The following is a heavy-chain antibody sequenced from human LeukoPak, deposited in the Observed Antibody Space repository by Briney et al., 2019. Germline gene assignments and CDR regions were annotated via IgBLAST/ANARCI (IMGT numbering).Heavy chain of an antibody. CDR1: GFTFSSYG. CDR2: IWYDGSEK. CDR3: ARWSCDH. J-gene: IGHJ5*02. Sequence: PGGSLRLSCAASGFTFSSYGMHWVRQAPGKGLEWVAVIWYDGSEKYYAGSVKGRFTISRDNSKNTLFLQMSSLTAEDTAVYYCARWSCDHWGQGTLVTVSS. V-gene: IGHV3-33*01.